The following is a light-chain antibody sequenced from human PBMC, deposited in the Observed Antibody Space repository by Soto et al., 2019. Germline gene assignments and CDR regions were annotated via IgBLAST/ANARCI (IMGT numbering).Light chain of an antibody. CDR3: NSFTTSSTYV. CDR2: EVN. Sequence: QSALTQPASVSGSPGQSITISCSGTSSDIGSYNRVSWYQQPPGTAPKLIIYEVNNRPSGVPDRFSGSKSGNTASLTISGLQAEDEADYYCNSFTTSSTYVFGNGTKVTV. J-gene: IGLJ1*01. V-gene: IGLV2-18*02. CDR1: SSDIGSYNR.